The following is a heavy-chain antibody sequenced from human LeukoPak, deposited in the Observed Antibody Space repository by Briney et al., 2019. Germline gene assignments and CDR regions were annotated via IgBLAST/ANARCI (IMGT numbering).Heavy chain of an antibody. D-gene: IGHD2-8*01. V-gene: IGHV3-21*01. J-gene: IGHJ4*02. CDR2: ISSSSSYI. CDR1: GFTFNNFA. CDR3: AREWSRFTPPDY. Sequence: PGGSLRLSCAASGFTFNNFAMHWVRQAPVKGLEWVSSISSSSSYIYYADSVKGRFTISRDNAKNSLYLQMNSLRAEDTAVYYCAREWSRFTPPDYWGQGTLVTVSS.